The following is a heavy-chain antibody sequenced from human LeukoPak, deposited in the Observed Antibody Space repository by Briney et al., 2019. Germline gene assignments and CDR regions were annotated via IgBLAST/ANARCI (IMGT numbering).Heavy chain of an antibody. Sequence: SQTLSLTCAISGDSVSSNSAAWNWIRQSPSRGLEWLGRTYYRSKWYNDYAVSVKSRITINPDTSKNQFSLQLNSVTPEDTAVYYCACEEWLLFSHRTNSDYWGQGTLVTVSS. CDR3: ACEEWLLFSHRTNSDY. CDR2: TYYRSKWYN. CDR1: GDSVSSNSAA. D-gene: IGHD3-3*01. V-gene: IGHV6-1*01. J-gene: IGHJ4*02.